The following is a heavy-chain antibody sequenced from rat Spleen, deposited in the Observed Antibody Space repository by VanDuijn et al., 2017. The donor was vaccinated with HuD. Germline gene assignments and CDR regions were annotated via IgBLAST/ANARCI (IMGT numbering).Heavy chain of an antibody. V-gene: IGHV5-7*01. D-gene: IGHD1-11*01. CDR2: ISYDGSKT. J-gene: IGHJ2*01. CDR1: GFTFSDYY. CDR3: GRRDYGGYGDY. Sequence: EVQLVESDGGLVQPGRSLKLSCAASGFTFSDYYMAWVRQAPTKGLEWVATISYDGSKTYHRDSVKGRFTISRDNAKSTLFLQMDSLRSEDTATYYCGRRDYGGYGDYWGQGVMVTVSS.